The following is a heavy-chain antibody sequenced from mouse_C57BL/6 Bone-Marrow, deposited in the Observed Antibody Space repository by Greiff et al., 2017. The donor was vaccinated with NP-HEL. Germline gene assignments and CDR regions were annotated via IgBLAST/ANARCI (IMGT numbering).Heavy chain of an antibody. CDR3: ARGGWGHGY. J-gene: IGHJ2*01. D-gene: IGHD3-3*01. CDR2: IDPSDSYT. Sequence: QVQLQQPGAELVMPGASVKLSCKASGYTFTSYWMHWVKQRPGQGLEWIGEIDPSDSYTNYNQKFKGKSTLTVDKSSSTAYMQLSSLTSEDSAVYYCARGGWGHGYWGKGTTLTVSS. V-gene: IGHV1-69*01. CDR1: GYTFTSYW.